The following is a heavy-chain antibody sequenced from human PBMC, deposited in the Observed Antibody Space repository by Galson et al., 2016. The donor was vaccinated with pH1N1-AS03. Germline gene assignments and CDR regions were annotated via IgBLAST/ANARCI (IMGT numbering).Heavy chain of an antibody. D-gene: IGHD4-17*01. V-gene: IGHV3-7*01. Sequence: SLRLSCAASGFPFSSYWMSWVRQAPGKGLEWVANLNPDGDYKQYVDSVKGRFTISRDNTRNSLYLQMNSLRVEETAIYYCGPNPEYGEGADWGQGALVTVSS. CDR1: GFPFSSYW. J-gene: IGHJ4*02. CDR3: GPNPEYGEGAD. CDR2: LNPDGDYK.